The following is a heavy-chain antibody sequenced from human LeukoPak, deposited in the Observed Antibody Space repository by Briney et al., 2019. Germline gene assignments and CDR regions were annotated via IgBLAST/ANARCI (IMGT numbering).Heavy chain of an antibody. CDR1: GFTFSSYW. J-gene: IGHJ4*02. D-gene: IGHD1-26*01. Sequence: AGSLRLSCAASGFTFSSYWMHWVRQAPGKGLVWVSSTNTDGSSTMYADSVKGRFTIARDNAKNTLYLQMNSLRAEDTAVYYCARDKSWYSGSYDTWPFDYWGQGTLVTVSS. V-gene: IGHV3-74*03. CDR2: TNTDGSST. CDR3: ARDKSWYSGSYDTWPFDY.